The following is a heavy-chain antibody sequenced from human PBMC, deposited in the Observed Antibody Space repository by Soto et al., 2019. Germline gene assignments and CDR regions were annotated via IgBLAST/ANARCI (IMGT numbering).Heavy chain of an antibody. CDR3: ARPSSPIENDYYYGMDV. CDR1: GGSISSSSYY. J-gene: IGHJ6*02. V-gene: IGHV4-39*01. Sequence: NPSETLSLTCTVSGGSISSSSYYWGWIRQPPGKGLEWIGSIYYSGSTYYNPSLKSRVTISVDTSKNQFSLKLSSVTAADTAVYYCARPSSPIENDYYYGMDVWGQGTTVTVSS. CDR2: IYYSGST.